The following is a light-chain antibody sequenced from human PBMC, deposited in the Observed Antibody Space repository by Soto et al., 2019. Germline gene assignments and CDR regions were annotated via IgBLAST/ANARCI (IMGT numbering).Light chain of an antibody. V-gene: IGKV1-33*01. CDR1: QDISTY. CDR3: QQYDVLLS. Sequence: IQMTQSPSSLSASVGDRVTITCQASQDISTYLNWYQQKPNTAPDLLIYAASNLKTGVPSRFSGSGSGTHFTLTISSLQPEDFATYYCQQYDVLLSFGGGTRVEIK. CDR2: AAS. J-gene: IGKJ4*01.